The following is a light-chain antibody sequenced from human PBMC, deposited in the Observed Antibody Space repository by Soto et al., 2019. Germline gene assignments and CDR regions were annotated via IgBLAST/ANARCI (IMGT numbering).Light chain of an antibody. CDR3: SSFTSVHTGV. CDR1: NSDVGGYNY. Sequence: QSVLSQPASVSGSPGQSITISCTGTNSDVGGYNYVSWYQQHPGKVPKLLIFHVTQRPSGTSDRFSGSKSGNTASLTISELQPEDEADYYCSSFTSVHTGVFGGGTKVTVL. V-gene: IGLV2-14*01. J-gene: IGLJ3*02. CDR2: HVT.